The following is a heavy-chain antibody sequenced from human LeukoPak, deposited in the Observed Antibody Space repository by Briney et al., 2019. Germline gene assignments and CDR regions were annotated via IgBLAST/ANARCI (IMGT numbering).Heavy chain of an antibody. J-gene: IGHJ1*01. CDR3: AKDRYTYGEIGH. CDR2: VNPDGGGT. V-gene: IGHV1-2*02. D-gene: IGHD5-18*01. Sequence: ASVKVSCKASGFTFTGYYIHWVRQAPGQGLEWVGWVNPDGGGTKYAQKFQGRVTLTSDTSISTAYMELTSLISDDTAFYYCAKDRYTYGEIGHWGQGTLVTVSS. CDR1: GFTFTGYY.